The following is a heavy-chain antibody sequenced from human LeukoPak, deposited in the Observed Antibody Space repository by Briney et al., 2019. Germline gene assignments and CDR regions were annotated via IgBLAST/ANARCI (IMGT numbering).Heavy chain of an antibody. CDR3: ARANCSSTSCAPDY. V-gene: IGHV1-2*02. CDR1: GYTFTGYY. D-gene: IGHD2-2*01. Sequence: ASVKVSCKASGYTFTGYYMHWVRQAPGQGLEWMGWINPNSGGTNYAQKFQGRVTMTRDTSTSTVYMELSSLRSEDTAVYYCARANCSSTSCAPDYWGQGMLVTVSS. J-gene: IGHJ4*02. CDR2: INPNSGGT.